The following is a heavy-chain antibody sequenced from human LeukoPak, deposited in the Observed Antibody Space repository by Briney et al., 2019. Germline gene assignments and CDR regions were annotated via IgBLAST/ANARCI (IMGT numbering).Heavy chain of an antibody. D-gene: IGHD5-12*01. Sequence: ASVKVSCKASGYTFTDYYMHWVRQAPGQGLEWMGWINPNSGGTNYAQSFQGRVTMTRDTFISTAYMELSRLRSDDTAVYYCARDLRGYSGYYFDYWGQGTLVTVSS. CDR1: GYTFTDYY. V-gene: IGHV1-2*02. J-gene: IGHJ4*02. CDR3: ARDLRGYSGYYFDY. CDR2: INPNSGGT.